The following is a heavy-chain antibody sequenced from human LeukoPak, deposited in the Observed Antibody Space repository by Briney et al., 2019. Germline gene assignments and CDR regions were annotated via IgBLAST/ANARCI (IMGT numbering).Heavy chain of an antibody. J-gene: IGHJ4*02. V-gene: IGHV4-34*01. CDR3: ARDGDTGGFDY. CDR1: GGSFSGYY. Sequence: SETLSLTCAVYGGSFSGYYWSWIRQPPGKGLEWIGGINHSGSTNYNPSLKSRVTISVDTSKNQFSLKLSSVTAADTAVYYCARDGDTGGFDYWGQGTLVTVSS. CDR2: INHSGST. D-gene: IGHD5-18*01.